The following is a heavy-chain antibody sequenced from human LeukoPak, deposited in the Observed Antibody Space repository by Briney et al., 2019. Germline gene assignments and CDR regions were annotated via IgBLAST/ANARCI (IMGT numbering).Heavy chain of an antibody. CDR1: GFTVRSNY. CDR3: ARVVGNSGYLLHFDY. V-gene: IGHV3-66*01. CDR2: IYSGDST. J-gene: IGHJ4*02. D-gene: IGHD5-12*01. Sequence: GGSLRLSCAASGFTVRSNYMTWVRQAPGKGLEWVSLIYSGDSTHYADSVKGRFTISRDTSKNTLHLQMNSLRAEDTAVYYCARVVGNSGYLLHFDYWGQGTLVTVSS.